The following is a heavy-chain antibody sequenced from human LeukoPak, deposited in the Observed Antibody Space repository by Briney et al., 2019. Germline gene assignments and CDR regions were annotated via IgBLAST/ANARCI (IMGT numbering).Heavy chain of an antibody. CDR3: ARDPQGSSWADLGYFDY. CDR2: ISGSGGST. V-gene: IGHV3-23*01. D-gene: IGHD6-13*01. J-gene: IGHJ4*02. Sequence: GGSLRLSCAASGFTFSSYAMSWVRQAPGKGLEWVSAISGSGGSTYYADSVKGRFTISRDNSKNTLYLQMNSLRAEDTAVYYCARDPQGSSWADLGYFDYWGQGTLVTVSS. CDR1: GFTFSSYA.